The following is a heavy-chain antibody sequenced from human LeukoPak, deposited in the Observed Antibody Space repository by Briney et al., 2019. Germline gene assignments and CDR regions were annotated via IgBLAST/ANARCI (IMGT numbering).Heavy chain of an antibody. J-gene: IGHJ6*04. V-gene: IGHV4-34*01. CDR2: INHSGST. CDR3: ARDGSSGSYYYGMDV. D-gene: IGHD6-19*01. Sequence: SETLSLTCAVYGGSFSGYYWSWIRQPPGKGLEWIGEINHSGSTNYNPSLKSRVTISVDTSKNQFSLKLSSVTAADTAVYYCARDGSSGSYYYGMDVWGKGTTVTVSS. CDR1: GGSFSGYY.